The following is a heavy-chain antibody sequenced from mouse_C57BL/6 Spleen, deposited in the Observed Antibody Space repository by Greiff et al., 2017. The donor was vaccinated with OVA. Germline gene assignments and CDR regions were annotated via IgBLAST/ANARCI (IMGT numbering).Heavy chain of an antibody. V-gene: IGHV1-7*01. J-gene: IGHJ1*03. CDR2: INPSSGYT. CDR3: AKTAQATSWYLDV. Sequence: VQLQQSGAELAKPGASVKLSCKASGYTFTSYWMHWVKQRPGQGLEWIGYINPSSGYTKYNQKFKDKATLTAEKSSSTAYMQLSSLTYEDSAVYYCAKTAQATSWYLDVWGTGTTVTVSS. CDR1: GYTFTSYW. D-gene: IGHD3-2*02.